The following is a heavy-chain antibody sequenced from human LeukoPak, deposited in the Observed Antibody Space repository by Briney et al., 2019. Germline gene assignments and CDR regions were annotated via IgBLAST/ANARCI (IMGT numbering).Heavy chain of an antibody. D-gene: IGHD1-26*01. CDR3: GRDLGGRSGY. CDR2: INEDGSIT. CDR1: GFTFRTYW. V-gene: IGHV3-74*01. J-gene: IGHJ4*02. Sequence: GGSLRLSCAVSGFTFRTYWMHWVRQVPGQGLVWVSRINEDGSITDYADSVRGRFRVSRDNAETTLCLQMNSLRAEDTAVYYCGRDLGGRSGYWGQGTLVTVSS.